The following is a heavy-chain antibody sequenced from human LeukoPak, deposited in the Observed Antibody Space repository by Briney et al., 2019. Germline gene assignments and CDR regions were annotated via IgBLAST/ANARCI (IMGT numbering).Heavy chain of an antibody. CDR3: ARIPVSGSFSREFDY. CDR2: INPNSGGT. D-gene: IGHD1-26*01. CDR1: GYTFTGYY. J-gene: IGHJ4*02. V-gene: IGHV1-2*02. Sequence: GASVKVSCKASGYTFTGYYMHWVRQAPGQGLEWMGWINPNSGGTNYAQKFQGRVTMTRDTSISTAYMELSRLRSDDTAVYYCARIPVSGSFSREFDYWGQGTLVTVSS.